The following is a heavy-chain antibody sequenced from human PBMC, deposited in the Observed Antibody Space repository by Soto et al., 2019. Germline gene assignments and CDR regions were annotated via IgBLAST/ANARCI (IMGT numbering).Heavy chain of an antibody. D-gene: IGHD3-22*01. CDR2: ISYDGSNK. CDR3: AKEKMYYYDSSGYDYFDY. J-gene: IGHJ4*02. V-gene: IGHV3-30*18. Sequence: GGSLRLSCAASGFTFSSYGMHWVRQAPGKGLEWVAVISYDGSNKYYADSVKGRFTISRDNSKNTLYLQMNSLRAEDTAVYYCAKEKMYYYDSSGYDYFDYWGQGTLVTVSS. CDR1: GFTFSSYG.